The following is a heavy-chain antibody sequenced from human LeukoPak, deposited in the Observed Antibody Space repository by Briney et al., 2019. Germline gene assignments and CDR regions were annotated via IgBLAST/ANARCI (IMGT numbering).Heavy chain of an antibody. J-gene: IGHJ3*02. D-gene: IGHD6-13*01. CDR2: IYTSGST. CDR1: GGSISSGSYY. CDR3: ARYSSSWYGNAFDI. Sequence: SETLSLTCTVSGGSISSGSYYWSWIRQPAGKGLEWLGRIYTSGSTNYNPSLKSRVTISVDTSKNQFSLKLSSVTAADTAVYYCARYSSSWYGNAFDIWGQGTMVTVSS. V-gene: IGHV4-61*02.